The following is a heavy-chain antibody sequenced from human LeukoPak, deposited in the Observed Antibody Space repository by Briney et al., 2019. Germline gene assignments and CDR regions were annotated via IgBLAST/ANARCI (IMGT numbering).Heavy chain of an antibody. V-gene: IGHV1-18*01. CDR3: ARVRGPQGSGSYRIY. CDR2: ISAHNGKT. J-gene: IGHJ4*02. Sequence: GASVKVPCKASGYTFTDYGIIWVRQAPGQGLQWMGWISAHNGKTNYAQKLQGRVTMTTDTSTSTVYMELRGLRSDDTAVYYCARVRGPQGSGSYRIYWGQGTLVTVSS. D-gene: IGHD3-10*01. CDR1: GYTFTDYG.